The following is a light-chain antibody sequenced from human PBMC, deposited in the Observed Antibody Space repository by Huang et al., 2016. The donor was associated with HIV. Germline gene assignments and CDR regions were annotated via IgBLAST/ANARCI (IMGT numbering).Light chain of an antibody. Sequence: EIVLTQSPATLSVSPGERAPLSCTSSQSVSNNLAWYQQKPGQAPRLFIYGASTRATGIPARFSGSGSGTEFTLTISSLQSEDFAIYYCQQYHNWYTFGQGTKLEI. CDR1: QSVSNN. CDR3: QQYHNWYT. CDR2: GAS. J-gene: IGKJ2*01. V-gene: IGKV3-15*01.